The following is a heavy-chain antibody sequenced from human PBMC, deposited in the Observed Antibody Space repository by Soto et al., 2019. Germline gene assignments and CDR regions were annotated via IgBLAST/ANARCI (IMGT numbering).Heavy chain of an antibody. J-gene: IGHJ4*02. V-gene: IGHV4-4*02. CDR2: IHRAGVT. Sequence: QVHLQESGPGLVKPSEPLSLTCAISGGSTSSSDWWTWVRQPPGEGLEWIGEIHRAGVTNYNSSLKSRLTISLDHSRNQFSLSLTSVTAADAAVYFCAGRPEIHPRWGQGILVPVSS. D-gene: IGHD1-26*01. CDR1: GGSTSSSDW. CDR3: AGRPEIHPR.